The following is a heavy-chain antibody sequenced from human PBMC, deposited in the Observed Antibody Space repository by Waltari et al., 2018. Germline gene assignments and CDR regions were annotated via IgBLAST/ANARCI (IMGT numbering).Heavy chain of an antibody. CDR1: GGTFIRYA. D-gene: IGHD6-19*01. CDR2: IIPIFGTA. Sequence: QVQLVQSGAEVKKPGSSVKVSCKASGGTFIRYAISWVRPGPGQGLGWMGGIIPIFGTANYEQKFQGRVTITADEATSTAYMELSSLRSEDTAVYYCARESTIAVAGYWGQGTLVTVSS. CDR3: ARESTIAVAGY. J-gene: IGHJ4*02. V-gene: IGHV1-69*13.